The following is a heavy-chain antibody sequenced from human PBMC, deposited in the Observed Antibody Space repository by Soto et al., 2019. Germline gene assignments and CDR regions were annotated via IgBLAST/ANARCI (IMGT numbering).Heavy chain of an antibody. J-gene: IGHJ4*02. D-gene: IGHD6-19*01. CDR3: ASLLETAWLVPTDY. Sequence: GGSLRLSCAASGSTFSSYSMNWVRQAPGKGLEWVSSISSSSSYIYYADSVKGRFTISRDNAKNSLYLQMNSLRAEDMAVYYFASLLETAWLVPTDYWGQGTLVTVSS. CDR2: ISSSSSYI. V-gene: IGHV3-21*01. CDR1: GSTFSSYS.